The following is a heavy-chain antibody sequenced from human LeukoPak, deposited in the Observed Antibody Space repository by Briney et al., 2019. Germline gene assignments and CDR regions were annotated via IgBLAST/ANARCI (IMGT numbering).Heavy chain of an antibody. Sequence: ASVKVSCKASGYTFTSYGISWVRQAPGQGLEWMGWISAYNGNTNYAQKLQGRVTMTTDTSTSTAYMELRSLRSDDTAVYYCARAYCSGGSCYSGLNWFDPWGQGTLVTVSS. V-gene: IGHV1-18*01. D-gene: IGHD2-15*01. CDR3: ARAYCSGGSCYSGLNWFDP. CDR2: ISAYNGNT. CDR1: GYTFTSYG. J-gene: IGHJ5*02.